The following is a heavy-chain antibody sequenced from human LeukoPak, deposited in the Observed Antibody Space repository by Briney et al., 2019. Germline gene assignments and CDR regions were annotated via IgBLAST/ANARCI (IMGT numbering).Heavy chain of an antibody. CDR3: ARDLDTYYDSSGFNWFDP. CDR2: IIPIFGTA. CDR1: GYTFTSYG. J-gene: IGHJ5*02. V-gene: IGHV1-69*13. Sequence: SVKVSCKASGYTFTSYGISWVRQAPGQGLEWMGGIIPIFGTANYAQKFQGRVTITADESTSTAYMELSSLRSEDTAVYYCARDLDTYYDSSGFNWFDPWGQGTLVTVSS. D-gene: IGHD3-22*01.